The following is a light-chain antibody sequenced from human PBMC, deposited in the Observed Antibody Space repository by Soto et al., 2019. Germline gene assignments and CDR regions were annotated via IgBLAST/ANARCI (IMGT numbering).Light chain of an antibody. Sequence: QSVLTQPPSASGTPGQRVIISCSGSSSNIGKNTVNWYKQLPGAAPKLLIYTDNRRPSGVPDRFSGSKSGTSASLAISGLQSEDEADYYCAAWDDRLNGHVFGIGTKVTVL. CDR3: AAWDDRLNGHV. V-gene: IGLV1-44*01. CDR2: TDN. J-gene: IGLJ1*01. CDR1: SSNIGKNT.